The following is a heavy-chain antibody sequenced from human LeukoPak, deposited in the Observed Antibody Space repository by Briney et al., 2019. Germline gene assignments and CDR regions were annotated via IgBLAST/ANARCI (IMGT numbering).Heavy chain of an antibody. D-gene: IGHD5-24*01. CDR2: IYYSGST. Sequence: SGTLSLTCTVSGGSISSYYWSWIRQPPGKGLEWIGYIYYSGSTNYNPSLKSRVTISVDTSKNQFSLKLSSVTAADTAVYYCARGEMATPIDYWGQGTLVTVSS. CDR3: ARGEMATPIDY. J-gene: IGHJ4*02. CDR1: GGSISSYY. V-gene: IGHV4-59*01.